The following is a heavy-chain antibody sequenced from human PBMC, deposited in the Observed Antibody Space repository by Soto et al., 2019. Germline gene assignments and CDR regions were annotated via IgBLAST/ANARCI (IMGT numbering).Heavy chain of an antibody. CDR3: AQSYSKIYLPLPLPDKFSFDF. J-gene: IGHJ4*02. CDR1: GYTFTSYA. V-gene: IGHV1-3*01. Sequence: QVQLVQSGAEVKKPGASVKVSCKASGYTFTSYAMHWVRQAPGQRLEWMGCINAGNGNTKYSQKFQGRVTITRDTSASTAYMELSSLRSEDTAVYYCAQSYSKIYLPLPLPDKFSFDFRGQGTLVTVSS. CDR2: INAGNGNT. D-gene: IGHD2-15*01.